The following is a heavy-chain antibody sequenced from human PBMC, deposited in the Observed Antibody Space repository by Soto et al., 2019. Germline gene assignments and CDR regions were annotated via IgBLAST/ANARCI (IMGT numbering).Heavy chain of an antibody. CDR2: ISGSGGST. CDR1: GFTFSSYA. Sequence: GGSLRLSCAASGFTFSSYAMSWVRQAPGKGLEWVSAISGSGGSTYYADSVKGRFTISRDNSRNTLYLQMNSLRAEDTAVYYCAKAINFGSGFMYYFDYWGQGTLVTVSS. CDR3: AKAINFGSGFMYYFDY. D-gene: IGHD6-19*01. V-gene: IGHV3-23*01. J-gene: IGHJ4*02.